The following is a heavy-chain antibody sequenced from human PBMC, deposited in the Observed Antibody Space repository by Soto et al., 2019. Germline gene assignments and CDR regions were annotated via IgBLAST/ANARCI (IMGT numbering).Heavy chain of an antibody. CDR2: IYWDADK. V-gene: IGHV2-5*02. D-gene: IGHD2-2*01. CDR1: GFSLSTSGVG. J-gene: IGHJ6*02. Sequence: QITLKESGPTLVKPTQTLTLTCTFSGFSLSTSGVGVGWIRQPPGKALEWLALIYWDADKPYSPSLKSRLTXXNPTSQNPEAXXPXNXXPVPTATYSCAQSTGCTSTTCSGYRGGYYYNGIDVWGPGAPLTV. CDR3: AQSTGCTSTTCSGYRGGYYYNGIDV.